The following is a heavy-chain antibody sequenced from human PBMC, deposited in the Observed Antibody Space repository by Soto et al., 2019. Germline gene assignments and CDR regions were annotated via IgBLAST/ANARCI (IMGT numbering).Heavy chain of an antibody. CDR3: ARDRGDYDAFDI. J-gene: IGHJ3*02. D-gene: IGHD4-17*01. CDR2: IYHTGST. V-gene: IGHV4-4*02. Sequence: SETLSLTCGVSGGSISSGNRWSWVRQPPGKGLEWIGEIYHTGSTNYNPSLKSRVTILVDKSKNQFYLKLTSVTAADTAVYYCARDRGDYDAFDIWGQGTMVT. CDR1: GGSISSGNR.